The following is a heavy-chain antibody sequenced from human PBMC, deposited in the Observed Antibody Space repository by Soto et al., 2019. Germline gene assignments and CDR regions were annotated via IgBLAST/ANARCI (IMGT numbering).Heavy chain of an antibody. V-gene: IGHV4-30-2*01. CDR1: GGSISSGGYS. Sequence: SETLSLTCAVSGGSISSGGYSWSWIRQPPGKGLEWIGYIYHSGSTYYNPSLKSRVTISVDRSKNQFSLKLSSVTAADTAVYYCARRITMIEGGFDPWGQGTLVTGS. CDR3: ARRITMIEGGFDP. CDR2: IYHSGST. D-gene: IGHD3-22*01. J-gene: IGHJ5*02.